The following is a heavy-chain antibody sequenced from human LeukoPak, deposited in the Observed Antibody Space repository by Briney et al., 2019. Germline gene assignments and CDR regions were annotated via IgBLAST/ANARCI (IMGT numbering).Heavy chain of an antibody. Sequence: PSETLSLTCAVSGYSISSGYYWGWIRQPPGKGPEWIGSMYHSGGTYYNPPLKSRLTISVDTSKNQFSLKLSSVTAADTAVYYCARQYRDFYGSGSYAGMDVWGKGTTVTVSS. V-gene: IGHV4-38-2*01. CDR3: ARQYRDFYGSGSYAGMDV. CDR2: MYHSGGT. CDR1: GYSISSGYY. D-gene: IGHD3-10*01. J-gene: IGHJ6*04.